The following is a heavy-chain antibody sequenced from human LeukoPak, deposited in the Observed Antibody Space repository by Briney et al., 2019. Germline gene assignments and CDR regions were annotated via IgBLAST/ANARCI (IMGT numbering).Heavy chain of an antibody. J-gene: IGHJ6*02. Sequence: QTGGSLRLSCAASGFTFTNYAIHWVRQAPGKGLEWVAVISYDGSNKYYADSVKGRFTISRDNSKNTLYLQMNSLRAEDTAVYYCAKSYDFWSGYYTDYYYYGMDVWGQGTTVTVSS. CDR1: GFTFTNYA. CDR3: AKSYDFWSGYYTDYYYYGMDV. V-gene: IGHV3-30*18. D-gene: IGHD3-3*01. CDR2: ISYDGSNK.